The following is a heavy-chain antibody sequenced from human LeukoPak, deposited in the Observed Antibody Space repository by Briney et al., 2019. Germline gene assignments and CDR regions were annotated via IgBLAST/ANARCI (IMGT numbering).Heavy chain of an antibody. Sequence: SETLSLTCTVSGGSISSHYWSWIRQPPGKGLEWIGYIYYSGSTNYNPSLKSRVTISVDTSKNQFSLKLSSVTAADTAVYYCARWGSSWEYNWFDSWGQGTLVTVSS. CDR1: GGSISSHY. V-gene: IGHV4-59*11. D-gene: IGHD6-13*01. J-gene: IGHJ5*01. CDR2: IYYSGST. CDR3: ARWGSSWEYNWFDS.